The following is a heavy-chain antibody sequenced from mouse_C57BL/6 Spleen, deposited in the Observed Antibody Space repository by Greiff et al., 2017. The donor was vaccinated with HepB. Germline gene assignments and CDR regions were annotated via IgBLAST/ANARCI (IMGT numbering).Heavy chain of an antibody. CDR1: GYTFTSYW. CDR3: ARGGYDGYYYYAMDY. D-gene: IGHD2-3*01. J-gene: IGHJ4*01. CDR2: IDPSDSYT. Sequence: QVQLQQPGAELVRPGTSVKLSCKASGYTFTSYWMHWVKQRPGQGLEWIGVIDPSDSYTNYNQKFKGKATLTVDTSSSTAYMQLSSLTSEDSAVYYCARGGYDGYYYYAMDYWGQGTSVTVSS. V-gene: IGHV1-59*01.